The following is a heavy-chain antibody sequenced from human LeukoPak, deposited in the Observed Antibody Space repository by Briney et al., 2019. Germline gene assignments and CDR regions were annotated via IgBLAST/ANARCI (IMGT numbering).Heavy chain of an antibody. J-gene: IGHJ4*02. D-gene: IGHD2-2*01. V-gene: IGHV3-30*18. CDR1: GFTFSSYG. CDR2: ISYDGSIK. Sequence: GRSLRLSCAASGFTFSSYGMHWVRQAPGKGLEWVAVISYDGSIKYYPDSVKGRFTISRDISTDTLWLQMDSLRTEDTAVYYCAKGPLRGTAAAIDYWGQGTLVTVSS. CDR3: AKGPLRGTAAAIDY.